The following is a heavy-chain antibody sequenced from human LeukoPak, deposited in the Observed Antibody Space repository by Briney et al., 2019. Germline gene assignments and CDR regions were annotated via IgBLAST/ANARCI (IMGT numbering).Heavy chain of an antibody. J-gene: IGHJ6*02. Sequence: PGGSLRLSCGVSGFTFGRYAMHWVRQAPGKGLEWVAVISSDGSNKYYADSVKGRFTISRDNSKDTLYLQMNSLRAEDTAMYYCARSRYVASSNSFHYGMDVWGQGTTVTVSS. V-gene: IGHV3-30-3*01. D-gene: IGHD4-23*01. CDR2: ISSDGSNK. CDR1: GFTFGRYA. CDR3: ARSRYVASSNSFHYGMDV.